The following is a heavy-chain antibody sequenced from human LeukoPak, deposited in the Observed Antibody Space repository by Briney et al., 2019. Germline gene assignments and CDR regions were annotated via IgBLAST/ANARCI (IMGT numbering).Heavy chain of an antibody. CDR3: ARGLVRGPYGGYFDY. D-gene: IGHD3-10*01. Sequence: SETLSLTCAVYGGSFSGYYWSWIRQPPGKGLEWIGEINHSGRSNYNPSLKSRVTISVDTSKNQFSLKLSPVTAADTAVYYCARGLVRGPYGGYFDYWGQGTLVTVSS. V-gene: IGHV4-34*01. CDR1: GGSFSGYY. CDR2: INHSGRS. J-gene: IGHJ4*02.